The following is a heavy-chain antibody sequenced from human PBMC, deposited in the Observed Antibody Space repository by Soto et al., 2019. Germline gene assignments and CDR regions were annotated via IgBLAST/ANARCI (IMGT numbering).Heavy chain of an antibody. J-gene: IGHJ5*02. CDR1: GYTFSSYD. V-gene: IGHV1-8*01. CDR2: MNPNSGNT. D-gene: IGHD3-16*02. CDR3: ATSHIYDYIWGSYRSVWFDP. Sequence: GASVKVSCKASGYTFSSYDINWVRQATGQGLEWMGWMNPNSGNTGYAQKFQGRVTMTRNTSISTAYMELSSLRSEDTAVYYCATSHIYDYIWGSYRSVWFDPWGQGTLVTVSS.